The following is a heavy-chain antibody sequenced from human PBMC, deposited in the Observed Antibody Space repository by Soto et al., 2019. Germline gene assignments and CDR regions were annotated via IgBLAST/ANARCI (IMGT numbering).Heavy chain of an antibody. V-gene: IGHV1-69*06. J-gene: IGHJ3*02. Sequence: QVQLEQSGAEVKKPGSSVKISCKASGGTLSDHGVSWLRQAPGQGLEWVGGTIPVFNTAKYAPKFQGRVTIAADKSTNIAYMELGSLRSDDTAFYYCARGVYGSGNYYTGPSAFDIWGQGTRVIGSS. CDR1: GGTLSDHG. D-gene: IGHD3-10*01. CDR3: ARGVYGSGNYYTGPSAFDI. CDR2: TIPVFNTA.